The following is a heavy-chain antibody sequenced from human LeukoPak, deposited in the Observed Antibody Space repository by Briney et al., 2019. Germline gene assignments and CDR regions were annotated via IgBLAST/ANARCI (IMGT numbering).Heavy chain of an antibody. D-gene: IGHD3-16*01. CDR3: VREASGGYFDY. CDR2: ISPSAGNT. Sequence: GASVKVSCKASGYAFTTYHMNWVRQAPGQGLEWMGTISPSAGNTNYAQSFRGRVTMTRDTSTSTVYMELTSLTSEDTAVYYCVREASGGYFDYWGQGTQVTVSS. CDR1: GYAFTTYH. J-gene: IGHJ4*02. V-gene: IGHV1-46*01.